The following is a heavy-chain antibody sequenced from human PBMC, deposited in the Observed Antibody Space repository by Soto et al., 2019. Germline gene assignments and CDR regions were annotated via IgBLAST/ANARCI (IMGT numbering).Heavy chain of an antibody. D-gene: IGHD3-10*01. CDR2: IYWDDDK. Sequence: ITLKESGPTLVKPTQTLTLTCTFSGFSLSTSGVGVGWIRQPPGKALEWLALIYWDDDKRYSPSLKSRLTITKDTSKNQVVLTMTNMDPVDTATYYCAHSPTYYYGSGSYYFDYWGQGTLVTVSS. J-gene: IGHJ4*02. CDR1: GFSLSTSGVG. CDR3: AHSPTYYYGSGSYYFDY. V-gene: IGHV2-5*02.